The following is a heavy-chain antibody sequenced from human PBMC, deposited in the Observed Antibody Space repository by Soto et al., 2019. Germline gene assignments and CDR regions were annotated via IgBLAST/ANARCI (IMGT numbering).Heavy chain of an antibody. J-gene: IGHJ6*02. V-gene: IGHV3-30-3*01. Sequence: QVQLVESGGGVVQPGRSLRLSCAASGFTFSSYAMHWVRQAPGKGLEWVAVISYDGSNKYYADSVKGRFTISRDNSKNTLDLQMNSRRAEDTAVYYCARDIVLVPAAMPTINYYYYGMDVWGQGTTVTVSS. CDR1: GFTFSSYA. D-gene: IGHD2-2*01. CDR2: ISYDGSNK. CDR3: ARDIVLVPAAMPTINYYYYGMDV.